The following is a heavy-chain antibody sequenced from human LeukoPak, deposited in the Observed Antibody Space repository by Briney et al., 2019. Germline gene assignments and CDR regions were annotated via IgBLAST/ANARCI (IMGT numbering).Heavy chain of an antibody. Sequence: GGSLRLSCAASGFTFNNYGMNWVRQAPGKGLEWVSSIRSSSTYIYYADSVKGPFTISRDNAKNSLYLQMNSLRAEDTAVYYCARDYGDRCFDYWGQGTLVTVSS. D-gene: IGHD4-17*01. V-gene: IGHV3-21*01. J-gene: IGHJ4*02. CDR3: ARDYGDRCFDY. CDR2: IRSSSTYI. CDR1: GFTFNNYG.